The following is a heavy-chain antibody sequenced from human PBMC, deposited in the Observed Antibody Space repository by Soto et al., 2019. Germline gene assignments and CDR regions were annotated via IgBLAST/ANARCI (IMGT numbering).Heavy chain of an antibody. CDR2: INGGNGDT. D-gene: IGHD2-2*01. CDR1: GYTFTGYA. J-gene: IGHJ4*02. Sequence: ASVKVSCKASGYTFTGYAIHWVRQAPGQRHEWMGWINGGNGDTKYSQKFQGRVTITRDTSASTAYMELTSLGSEDTAVYHCARGYCSSTSCQYYFDYWGQGTLVTVSS. CDR3: ARGYCSSTSCQYYFDY. V-gene: IGHV1-3*01.